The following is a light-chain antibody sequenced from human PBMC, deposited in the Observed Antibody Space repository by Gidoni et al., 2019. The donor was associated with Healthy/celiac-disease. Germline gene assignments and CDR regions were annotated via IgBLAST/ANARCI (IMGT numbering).Light chain of an antibody. CDR2: DAS. J-gene: IGKJ4*01. CDR1: QDISNY. Sequence: DIQMTQSPSSLSASVGDRVTITCQASQDISNYLNWYQQKPGKAPKLLIFDASNLETGVTSRFSGSGSGTDFTFTISSLQPEDIATYYCQQYDNLPLTFGGGTQVEIK. V-gene: IGKV1-33*01. CDR3: QQYDNLPLT.